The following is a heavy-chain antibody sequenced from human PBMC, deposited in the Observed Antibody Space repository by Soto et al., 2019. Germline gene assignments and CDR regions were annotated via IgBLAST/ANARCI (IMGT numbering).Heavy chain of an antibody. CDR1: GGTFSSYT. Sequence: SVKVSCKASGGTFSSYTISWVRQAPGQGLEWMGRIIPILGIANYAQKFQGRVTITADKSTSTAYMELSSLRSEDTAVYYCARGTVTPPVYYYYGMDVWGQGTTVTVSS. CDR3: ARGTVTPPVYYYYGMDV. D-gene: IGHD4-17*01. J-gene: IGHJ6*02. CDR2: IIPILGIA. V-gene: IGHV1-69*02.